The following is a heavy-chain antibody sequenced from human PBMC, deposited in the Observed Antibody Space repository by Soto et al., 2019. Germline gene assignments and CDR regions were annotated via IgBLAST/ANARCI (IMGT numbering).Heavy chain of an antibody. CDR2: IYYSGST. CDR1: GGSISSSSYY. V-gene: IGHV4-39*01. Sequence: QVQLQESGPGLVKPSETLSLTCTVSGGSISSSSYYWGWIRQPPGKGLEWIGSIYYSGSTYYTPSLKRRVTISVDTSKNQFSLKLSSVTAADTAVYYCARRGSSSGYGYWGQGTLVTVSS. D-gene: IGHD6-13*01. CDR3: ARRGSSSGYGY. J-gene: IGHJ4*02.